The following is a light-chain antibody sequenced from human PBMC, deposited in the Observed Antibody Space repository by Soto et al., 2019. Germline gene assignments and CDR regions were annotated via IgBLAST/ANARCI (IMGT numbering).Light chain of an antibody. Sequence: DIQMTQSPSSLSASVGDRVTITCRASQSISSYLNWYQQKPGKAPKLLIYAASSLQSGVPSRFSGSESETEFTLTISSLQPEDFATYYCQQLNSYPRTFGQGTKVDIK. CDR2: AAS. J-gene: IGKJ1*01. V-gene: IGKV1-9*01. CDR3: QQLNSYPRT. CDR1: QSISSY.